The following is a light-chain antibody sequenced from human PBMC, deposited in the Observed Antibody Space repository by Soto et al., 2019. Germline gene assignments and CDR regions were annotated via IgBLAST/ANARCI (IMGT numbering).Light chain of an antibody. CDR2: DVS. J-gene: IGLJ2*01. CDR1: SGDVGGYNY. Sequence: QSALTQPRSVSGSPGQSVTISCTGTSGDVGGYNYVSWYQQHPGKAPKLMIYDVSKRPSGVPDRFSGSKSGNTASLTISGLQAEDEADYYCCSYAGSYTLVFGGGTKLTV. V-gene: IGLV2-11*01. CDR3: CSYAGSYTLV.